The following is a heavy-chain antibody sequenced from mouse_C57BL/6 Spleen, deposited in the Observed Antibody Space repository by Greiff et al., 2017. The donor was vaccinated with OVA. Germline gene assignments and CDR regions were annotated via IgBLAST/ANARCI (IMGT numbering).Heavy chain of an antibody. V-gene: IGHV1-18*01. J-gene: IGHJ2*01. Sequence: VQLQQSGPELVKPGASVKIPCKASGYTFTDYNMDWVQQSHGKSLEWIGDINPNNGGTIYNQKFKGKATLTVDKSSSTAYMELRSLTSEDTAVYYCARYYDGYKGGGYFDYGGQGTTLTVSS. D-gene: IGHD2-3*01. CDR1: GYTFTDYN. CDR3: ARYYDGYKGGGYFDY. CDR2: INPNNGGT.